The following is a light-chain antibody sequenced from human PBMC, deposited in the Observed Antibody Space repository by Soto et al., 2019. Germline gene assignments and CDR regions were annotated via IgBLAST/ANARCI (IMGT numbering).Light chain of an antibody. CDR2: AAS. Sequence: EIVLTQSPGTLSFSPGERATLSCRASQSVSSNYLAWYQHKPGQGPRLLIYAASSRATGIPDGFSGSGSGTDFTITIRRLEPEDFALYYCQKYGSAFTFGPGTKVDIK. CDR1: QSVSSNY. V-gene: IGKV3-20*01. CDR3: QKYGSAFT. J-gene: IGKJ3*01.